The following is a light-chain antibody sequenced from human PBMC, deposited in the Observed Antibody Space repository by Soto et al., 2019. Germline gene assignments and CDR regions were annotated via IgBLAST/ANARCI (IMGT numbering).Light chain of an antibody. J-gene: IGLJ1*01. V-gene: IGLV2-14*01. Sequence: QSALTQPASLSGSPGQSIAISCTGTSSDVGGYSYVSWYQQQPGKAPKLVISDVSNRPSGVSDRFSGSKSGNTASLTISGLQTEDEADYYCASYTTSSTYVFGTGTQLTVL. CDR2: DVS. CDR3: ASYTTSSTYV. CDR1: SSDVGGYSY.